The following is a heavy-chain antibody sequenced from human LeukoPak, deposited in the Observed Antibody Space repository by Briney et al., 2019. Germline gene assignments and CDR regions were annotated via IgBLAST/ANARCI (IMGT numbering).Heavy chain of an antibody. CDR3: ARVRKAGDLYGAFDI. CDR2: INPSSGST. Sequence: ASVKVSCKASGYTFATYYMHWVRQAAGQGLEWMGVINPSSGSTNYAQNFQGRVTMTRDTSTSTVYMELSSLRSEDTAVYYCARVRKAGDLYGAFDIWGQGTMVTVSS. V-gene: IGHV1-46*01. D-gene: IGHD7-27*01. J-gene: IGHJ3*02. CDR1: GYTFATYY.